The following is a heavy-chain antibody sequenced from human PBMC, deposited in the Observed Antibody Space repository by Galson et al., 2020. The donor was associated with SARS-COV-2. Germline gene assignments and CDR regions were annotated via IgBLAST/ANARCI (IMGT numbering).Heavy chain of an antibody. CDR2: IYYSGST. V-gene: IGHV4-61*01. CDR3: ATVSDSSGYYLPYYYYGMDV. Sequence: SETLSLTCTVSGGSVSSGSYYWSWIRQPPGKGLEWIGYIYYSGSTNYNPSLKSRVTISVDTSKNQFSLKLSSVTAADTAVYYCATVSDSSGYYLPYYYYGMDVWGQGTTVTVSS. CDR1: GGSVSSGSYY. D-gene: IGHD3-22*01. J-gene: IGHJ6*02.